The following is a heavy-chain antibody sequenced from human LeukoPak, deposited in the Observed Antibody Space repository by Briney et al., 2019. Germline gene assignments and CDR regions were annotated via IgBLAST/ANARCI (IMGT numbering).Heavy chain of an antibody. D-gene: IGHD6-13*01. CDR3: ARVNIASAGLYYFDY. J-gene: IGHJ4*02. Sequence: GGSLGLSCAASGFTVSSSYMTWVRQAPGKGLEWVSVMYSGGSTFYADSVKGRFTISRDNSKNTLSLQMNGLRAEDTAVYYCARVNIASAGLYYFDYWGQGTLVTVSS. CDR2: MYSGGST. V-gene: IGHV3-66*02. CDR1: GFTVSSSY.